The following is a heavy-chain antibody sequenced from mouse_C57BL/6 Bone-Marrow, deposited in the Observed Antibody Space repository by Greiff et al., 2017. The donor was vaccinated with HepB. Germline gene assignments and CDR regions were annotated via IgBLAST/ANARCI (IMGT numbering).Heavy chain of an antibody. Sequence: EVQLQESGPELVKPGASVKISCKASGYSFTDYNMNWVKQSNGKSLEWIGVINPNYGTTSYNQKFKGKSTLTVDKSSSTAYMQLSSLTSEDSAVYYCARLLYYGSSYDYAMDYWGQGTSVTVSS. CDR3: ARLLYYGSSYDYAMDY. J-gene: IGHJ4*01. CDR1: GYSFTDYN. CDR2: INPNYGTT. D-gene: IGHD1-1*01. V-gene: IGHV1-39*01.